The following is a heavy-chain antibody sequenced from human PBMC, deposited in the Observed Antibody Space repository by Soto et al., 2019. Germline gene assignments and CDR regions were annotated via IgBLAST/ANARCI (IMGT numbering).Heavy chain of an antibody. CDR1: GFTFSGQY. J-gene: IGHJ1*01. D-gene: IGHD3-10*01. Sequence: QVQLVESGGGLVEPGGSLRLSCAASGFTFSGQYMTWIRQAPGKGLEWVSKISSDATLTYYADSVKGRFTVSRDNAKKALYLQMNSLRAEDTAIYYCATDPYYYASGFWGQGPWSPSP. CDR2: ISSDATLT. V-gene: IGHV3-11*01. CDR3: ATDPYYYASGF.